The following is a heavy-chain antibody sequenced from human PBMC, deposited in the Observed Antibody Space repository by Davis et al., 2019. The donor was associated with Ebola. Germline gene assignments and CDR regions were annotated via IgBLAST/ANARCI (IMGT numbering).Heavy chain of an antibody. D-gene: IGHD3-3*01. J-gene: IGHJ4*02. CDR1: GGSISSYY. CDR3: ARQNYDFWSGYYSSPHFDY. CDR2: IYYSGST. V-gene: IGHV4-59*01. Sequence: MPSETLSLTCTVSGGSISSYYWNWIRQPPGKGLEWIGYIYYSGSTNYNPSLKSRVTISVDTSKNQFSLKLSSVTAADTAVYYCARQNYDFWSGYYSSPHFDYWGQGTLVTVSS.